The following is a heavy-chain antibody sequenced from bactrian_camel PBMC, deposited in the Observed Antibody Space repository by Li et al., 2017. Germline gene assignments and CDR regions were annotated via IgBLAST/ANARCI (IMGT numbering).Heavy chain of an antibody. CDR2: IDSTGSA. CDR1: YTYNEGD. CDR3: AAGRLRNGYCYSLLNRMAYNN. Sequence: HVQLVESGGGSVQAGGSLRLSCGYTYNEGDVAWFRQAPGKEREGVAAIDSTGSANYADSVKGRFTISKDNARNTLALQMDSLNPEDTGMYYCAAGRLRNGYCYSLLNRMAYNNWGQGTQVTVS. V-gene: IGHV3S53*01. J-gene: IGHJ4*01. D-gene: IGHD2*01.